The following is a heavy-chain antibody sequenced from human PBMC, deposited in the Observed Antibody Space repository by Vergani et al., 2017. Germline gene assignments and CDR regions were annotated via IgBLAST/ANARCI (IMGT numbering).Heavy chain of an antibody. CDR3: ARDHYDSSGYYY. D-gene: IGHD3-22*01. J-gene: IGHJ4*02. V-gene: IGHV1-69*08. CDR1: GFTFSSYI. Sequence: QVQLVQSGAEVKKPGSSVKVSCKASGFTFSSYIISWVRQAPGQGLEWMGRIIPILGIANYAQKFQGRVTITADKSTSTAYMELSSLGSEDTAVYYCARDHYDSSGYYYWGQGTLVTVSS. CDR2: IIPILGIA.